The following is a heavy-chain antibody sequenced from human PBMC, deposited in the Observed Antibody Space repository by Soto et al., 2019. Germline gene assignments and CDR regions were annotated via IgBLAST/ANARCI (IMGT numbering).Heavy chain of an antibody. CDR2: MNPNSGNT. D-gene: IGHD3-22*01. Sequence: QVQLVQSGAEVKKPGASVKVSCKASGYTFTSYDINWVRQATGQGLEWMGWMNPNSGNTGYAQKFQGRVTMTRNTSISTAYMELSSLRSEDTAVYYCAKGYYDSSGYYSYYYYYGMDVWGQGTTVTVSS. CDR1: GYTFTSYD. CDR3: AKGYYDSSGYYSYYYYYGMDV. J-gene: IGHJ6*02. V-gene: IGHV1-8*01.